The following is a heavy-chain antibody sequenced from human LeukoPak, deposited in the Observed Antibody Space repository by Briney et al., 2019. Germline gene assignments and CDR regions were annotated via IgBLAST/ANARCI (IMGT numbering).Heavy chain of an antibody. CDR2: IDSDGSSS. J-gene: IGHJ4*02. V-gene: IGHV3-74*01. CDR1: GFTLSSYW. Sequence: GGSLRLSCAASGFTLSSYWMHWVRQVPGKGLVWVSRIDSDGSSSWYADSVRGRFTISRDNAKNTLYLQMNSLRVEDTAVYYCARDGPGAVEKDYWGQGTLVTVSS. CDR3: ARDGPGAVEKDY. D-gene: IGHD6-19*01.